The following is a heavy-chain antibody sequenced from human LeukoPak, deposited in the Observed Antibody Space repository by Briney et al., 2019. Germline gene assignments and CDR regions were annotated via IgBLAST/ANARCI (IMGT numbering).Heavy chain of an antibody. CDR2: IYYSGSI. J-gene: IGHJ3*02. Sequence: SETLSLTCAVSGGSISSYYWSWIRQPPGKGLEWIGYIYYSGSINHNPSLKSRVTVSVDTSKNQFSLKLSSVTAADTAVYYCASSLLYYYDSSGYAFDIWGQGTMVTVSS. V-gene: IGHV4-59*08. D-gene: IGHD3-22*01. CDR1: GGSISSYY. CDR3: ASSLLYYYDSSGYAFDI.